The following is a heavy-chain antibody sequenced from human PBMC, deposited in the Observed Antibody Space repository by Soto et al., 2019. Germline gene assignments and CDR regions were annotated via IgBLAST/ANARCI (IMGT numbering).Heavy chain of an antibody. CDR3: ARLGSGYSVDV. CDR1: GFTFSSYG. J-gene: IGHJ6*02. Sequence: LRLSCAASGFTFSSYGMHWVRQVLGKGLEWVAVTWYDGNNKYYADSVKGRFTVSRDSSKNTLYLQMNSLRAEDTAVYYCARLGSGYSVDVWGQGTTVTVSS. V-gene: IGHV3-33*01. CDR2: TWYDGNNK. D-gene: IGHD5-18*01.